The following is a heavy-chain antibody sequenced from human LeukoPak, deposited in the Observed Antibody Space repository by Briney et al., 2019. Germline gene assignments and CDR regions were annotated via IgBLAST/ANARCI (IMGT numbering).Heavy chain of an antibody. Sequence: PGRSLRLSCAASGFTFDDYAMHWVRQAPGKGLEWVSGISWNSGSIGYADSVKGRFTISRDNAKNSLYLQMNSLRAEDTALYYCVKDGYGSGSYSIDYWGQGTLVTVSS. CDR3: VKDGYGSGSYSIDY. J-gene: IGHJ4*02. D-gene: IGHD3-10*01. CDR2: ISWNSGSI. CDR1: GFTFDDYA. V-gene: IGHV3-9*01.